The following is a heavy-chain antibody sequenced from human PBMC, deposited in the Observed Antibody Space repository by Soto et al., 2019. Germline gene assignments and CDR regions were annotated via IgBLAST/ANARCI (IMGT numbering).Heavy chain of an antibody. J-gene: IGHJ4*02. CDR2: IVVGSGNT. Sequence: QMQLVQSGPEVKKPGTSVKVSCKASGFTFTSSAVQWVRQARGQRLEWIGWIVVGSGNTNYAQKFQERVTITRDMSTSTAYLEPISLSSEDTSLSYCSARRQLVIHYWGQRTLVTLSS. V-gene: IGHV1-58*01. D-gene: IGHD3-9*01. CDR1: GFTFTSSA. CDR3: SARRQLVIHY.